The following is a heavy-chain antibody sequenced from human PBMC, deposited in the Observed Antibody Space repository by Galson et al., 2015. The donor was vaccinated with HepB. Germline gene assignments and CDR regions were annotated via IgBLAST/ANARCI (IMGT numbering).Heavy chain of an antibody. CDR3: ARTRRPYWYFDL. D-gene: IGHD5-24*01. J-gene: IGHJ2*01. CDR1: GFTFSSYS. Sequence: SLRLSCAASGFTFSSYSMNWVRQAPGKGLEWVSYISSSSSTIYYADSVKGRFTISRDNAKNSLYLQMNSLRDEDTAVYYCARTRRPYWYFDLWGRGTLVTVSS. V-gene: IGHV3-48*02. CDR2: ISSSSSTI.